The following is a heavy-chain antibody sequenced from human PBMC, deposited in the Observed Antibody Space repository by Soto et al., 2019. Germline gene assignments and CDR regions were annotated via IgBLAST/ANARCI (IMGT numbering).Heavy chain of an antibody. CDR1: GDSIRSPDCY. D-gene: IGHD6-25*01. CDR3: AGDKWSGYDSGAFDV. CDR2: SYYTGSS. J-gene: IGHJ3*01. Sequence: QVQLQESSPGLVKPSQTLSLTCSVSGDSIRSPDCYWGWLRQTPGKGLEWIGDSYYTGSSYYHPSVKIGVSISVDTSKNQFSLKLNSVSAADTAMYYCAGDKWSGYDSGAFDVWGQGTTVTVSS. V-gene: IGHV4-30-4*01.